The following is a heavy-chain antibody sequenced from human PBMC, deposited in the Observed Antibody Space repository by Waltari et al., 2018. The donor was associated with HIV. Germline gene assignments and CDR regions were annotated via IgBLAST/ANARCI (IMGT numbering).Heavy chain of an antibody. D-gene: IGHD1-26*01. CDR3: AKVLPGWDWGIDF. CDR1: GFTFSSYA. V-gene: IGHV3-33*06. CDR2: IWHDANNQ. Sequence: QVQLVESGGGVVQPGKSLRLSCAASGFTFSSYAMHWVRQAPGKGLEWVAVIWHDANNQYYADSVQGRVTISRDNSKNTLYLRMDSLRGEDTATYYCAKVLPGWDWGIDFWGQGVSVTVPS. J-gene: IGHJ6*02.